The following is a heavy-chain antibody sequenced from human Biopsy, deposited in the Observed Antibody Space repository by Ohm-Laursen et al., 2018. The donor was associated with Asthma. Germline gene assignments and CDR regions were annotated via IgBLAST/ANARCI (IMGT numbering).Heavy chain of an antibody. CDR3: ARHDHRWDTYADF. Sequence: SETLSLTCTASGASITSSAYYWGWIRQPPGKGLEGIGSMYYGETTYYSPSLKSRFTISVGTSKNQFSLILSSVTAADTAVYYCARHDHRWDTYADFWGQGTLVTVSS. D-gene: IGHD2-2*01. CDR2: MYYGETT. V-gene: IGHV4-39*01. J-gene: IGHJ4*02. CDR1: GASITSSAYY.